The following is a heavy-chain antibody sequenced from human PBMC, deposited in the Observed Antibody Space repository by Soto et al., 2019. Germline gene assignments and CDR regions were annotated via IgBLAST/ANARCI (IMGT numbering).Heavy chain of an antibody. Sequence: GASVKVSCKASGYTFTSYGISWVRQAPGQRLEKMGWISAYNGNTNYAQKLQGRVTMTTDTSTSTAYMELRSLRSEDTAVYYCARDQGYCSGGSCYSHYFDYWGQGTLVTVSS. V-gene: IGHV1-18*01. CDR3: ARDQGYCSGGSCYSHYFDY. CDR1: GYTFTSYG. D-gene: IGHD2-15*01. J-gene: IGHJ4*02. CDR2: ISAYNGNT.